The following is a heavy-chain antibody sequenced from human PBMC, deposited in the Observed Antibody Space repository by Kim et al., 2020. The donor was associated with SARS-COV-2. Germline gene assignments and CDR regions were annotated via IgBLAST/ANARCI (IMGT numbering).Heavy chain of an antibody. D-gene: IGHD6-19*01. J-gene: IGHJ1*01. CDR3: ARAPAGAGTEGYY. Sequence: SDTVKGRFTISKDNAKNTVHLQMNSLRDEDTAVYYCARAPAGAGTEGYYWGRGTLVTVSS. V-gene: IGHV3-74*01.